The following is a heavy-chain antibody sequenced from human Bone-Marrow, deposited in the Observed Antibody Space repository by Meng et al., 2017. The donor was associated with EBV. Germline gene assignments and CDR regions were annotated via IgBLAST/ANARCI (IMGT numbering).Heavy chain of an antibody. CDR2: IYTGGIT. Sequence: LVGSGVGLIQPGGSLRLSCAASGFSVSSNYMSWVRQAPGKGLEWVSIIYTGGITYYADSVKGRFTISRDNSKNTLYLQMNSLRAEDTAVYFCARDPTYGSGTHFDSWGQGTLVTDSS. CDR1: GFSVSSNY. J-gene: IGHJ4*02. D-gene: IGHD3-10*01. CDR3: ARDPTYGSGTHFDS. V-gene: IGHV3-53*01.